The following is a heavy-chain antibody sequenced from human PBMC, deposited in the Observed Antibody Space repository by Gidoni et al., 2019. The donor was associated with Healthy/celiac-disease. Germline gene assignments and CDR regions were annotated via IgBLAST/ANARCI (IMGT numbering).Heavy chain of an antibody. D-gene: IGHD3-16*01. J-gene: IGHJ4*02. CDR1: GGSFSGYY. CDR2: INHSGST. CDR3: ARTLRGNLDY. V-gene: IGHV4-34*01. Sequence: QVQLQQWGAGLLKPSETLSLTCAVYGGSFSGYYWSWIRQPPGKGLEWIGEINHSGSTNYNPSLKSRVTISVDTSKNQFSLKLSSVTAADTAVYYCARTLRGNLDYWGQGTLVTVSS.